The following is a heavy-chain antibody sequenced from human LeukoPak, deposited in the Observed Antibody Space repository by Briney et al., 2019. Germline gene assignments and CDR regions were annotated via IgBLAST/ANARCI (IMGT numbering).Heavy chain of an antibody. CDR3: ARDLGYSDY. J-gene: IGHJ4*02. D-gene: IGHD6-13*01. CDR2: IKQDGSEK. V-gene: IGHV3-7*01. CDR1: GFTLSSYW. Sequence: GGSLRLSCAVSGFTLSSYWMSWVRLAPGKGMGWVANIKQDGSEKYYVDSVKGRYTISRDNAKNSLYLQMDSLRAEDTAVYYCARDLGYSDYWGQGTLVTVSS.